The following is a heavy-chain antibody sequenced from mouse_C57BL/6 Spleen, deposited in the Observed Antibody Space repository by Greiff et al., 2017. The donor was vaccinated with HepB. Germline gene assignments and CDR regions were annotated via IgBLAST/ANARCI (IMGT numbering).Heavy chain of an antibody. CDR2: IYPGDGDT. V-gene: IGHV1-82*01. CDR3: GRSGYFGPYYYAMDY. Sequence: QVQLKQSGPELVKPGASVKISCKASGYAFSSSWMNWVKQRPGKGLEWIGRIYPGDGDTNYNGKFKGKATLTADKSSSPVYIQLSRLTFEDSGVYFCGRSGYFGPYYYAMDYLGQGTSVTVSS. CDR1: GYAFSSSW. J-gene: IGHJ4*01. D-gene: IGHD1-1*01.